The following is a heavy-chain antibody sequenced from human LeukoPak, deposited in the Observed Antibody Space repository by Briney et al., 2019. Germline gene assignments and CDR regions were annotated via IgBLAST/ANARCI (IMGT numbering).Heavy chain of an antibody. J-gene: IGHJ4*02. CDR2: IYYSGST. D-gene: IGHD2-15*01. Sequence: PSETLSLTCTVSGGSISSGGYYWSWIRQHPGKGLEWIGYIYYSGSTYYNPSLKSRVTISVDTSKNQFSLKLSSVTAADTAVYYCARLSGGGGYFVYWGQGTLVTVSS. V-gene: IGHV4-39*01. CDR3: ARLSGGGGYFVY. CDR1: GGSISSGGYY.